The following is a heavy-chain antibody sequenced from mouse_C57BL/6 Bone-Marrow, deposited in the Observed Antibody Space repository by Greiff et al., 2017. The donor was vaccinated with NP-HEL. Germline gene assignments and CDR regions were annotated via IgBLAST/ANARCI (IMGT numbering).Heavy chain of an antibody. V-gene: IGHV8-8*01. CDR1: GFSLSTFGMG. J-gene: IGHJ3*01. CDR2: IWWDDDK. D-gene: IGHD2-2*01. Sequence: QVTLKESGPGILQPSQTLSLTCSFSGFSLSTFGMGVGWIRQPSGTGLEWLAHIWWDDDKSYNPALKSRLTLSKDTSKNQVFLKIANVDTADTATYYCARPEGYLAWFAYWGQGTLVTVSA. CDR3: ARPEGYLAWFAY.